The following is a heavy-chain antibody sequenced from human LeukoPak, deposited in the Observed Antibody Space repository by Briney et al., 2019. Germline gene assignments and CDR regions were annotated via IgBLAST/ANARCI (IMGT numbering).Heavy chain of an antibody. CDR3: AKPTNPSLKRGYFDY. J-gene: IGHJ4*02. Sequence: GGSLRLSCAASEFTFSSYAMSWVRQAPGKGLEWVSAISGSGGSTYYADSVKGRFTISRDNSKNTLYLQMNSLRAEDTAVYYCAKPTNPSLKRGYFDYWGQGTLVTVSS. CDR2: ISGSGGST. CDR1: EFTFSSYA. V-gene: IGHV3-23*01. D-gene: IGHD1-26*01.